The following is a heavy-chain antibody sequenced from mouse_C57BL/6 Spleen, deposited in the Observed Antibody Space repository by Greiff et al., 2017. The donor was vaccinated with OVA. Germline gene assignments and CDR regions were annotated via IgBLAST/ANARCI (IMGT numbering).Heavy chain of an antibody. CDR1: GYTFTSYG. D-gene: IGHD1-1*01. Sequence: VQLQQSGAELARPGASVKLSCKASGYTFTSYGISWVKQRTGQGLEWIGEIHPRSGNTYYNEKFKGKATLTADKSSSTAYMELRSLTSEDSAVYFCARRVSSKAMDYWGQGTSVTVSS. J-gene: IGHJ4*01. CDR2: IHPRSGNT. CDR3: ARRVSSKAMDY. V-gene: IGHV1-81*01.